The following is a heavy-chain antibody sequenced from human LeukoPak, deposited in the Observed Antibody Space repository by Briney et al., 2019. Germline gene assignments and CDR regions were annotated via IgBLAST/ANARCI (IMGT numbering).Heavy chain of an antibody. V-gene: IGHV4-39*07. CDR2: IYYSGST. CDR3: ARVPYYYYYMDA. CDR1: GGSISSSSYY. Sequence: TSETLSLTCTVSGGSISSSSYYWGWIRQPPGKGLEWIGSIYYSGSTYYNPSLKSRVTISVDTSKNQFSLKLSSVTAADTAVYYCARVPYYYYYMDAWGKGTTVTVSS. J-gene: IGHJ6*03.